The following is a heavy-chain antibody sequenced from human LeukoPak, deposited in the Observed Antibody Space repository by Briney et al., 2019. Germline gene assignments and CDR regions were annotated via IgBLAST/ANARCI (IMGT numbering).Heavy chain of an antibody. CDR2: ISSSSSTR. Sequence: GGSLRLSCAASGFTFSSYGMHWVRQAPGKGLEWVAYISSSSSTRHFADSVKGRFTISRDNAKNSLYLQMNSLSAEDTAVYYCARASMFGDYPSYNWFHPWGQGTLVTVSS. V-gene: IGHV3-48*01. J-gene: IGHJ5*02. D-gene: IGHD4-17*01. CDR3: ARASMFGDYPSYNWFHP. CDR1: GFTFSSYG.